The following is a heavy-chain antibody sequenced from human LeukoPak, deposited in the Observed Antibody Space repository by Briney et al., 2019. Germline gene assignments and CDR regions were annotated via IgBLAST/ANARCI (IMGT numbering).Heavy chain of an antibody. CDR2: IHASGST. V-gene: IGHV4-61*02. CDR1: GGSISSASYY. D-gene: IGHD1-26*01. Sequence: SQTLSLTCTVSGGSISSASYYWSWIRQPAGKGLEWIGRIHASGSTNYNPSLKSRVTISVDTTKNQFSLKLSSVTAADTAVYYCAGSYRLDYWGQGTLVTVSS. CDR3: AGSYRLDY. J-gene: IGHJ4*02.